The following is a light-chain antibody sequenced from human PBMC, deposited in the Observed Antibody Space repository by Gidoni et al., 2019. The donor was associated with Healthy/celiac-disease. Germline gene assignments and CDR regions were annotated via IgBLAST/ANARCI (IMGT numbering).Light chain of an antibody. CDR1: QSVSSY. Sequence: IVMTQSPAPLSVSTGERATLSCRASQSVSSYLSWYQQKPGQAPRLLIYGASTRATGIPARFSGSGSGTDFTLTISSLQSEDFAVYYCQQYNNWPQTFGQGTKVEIK. J-gene: IGKJ1*01. CDR3: QQYNNWPQT. CDR2: GAS. V-gene: IGKV3-15*01.